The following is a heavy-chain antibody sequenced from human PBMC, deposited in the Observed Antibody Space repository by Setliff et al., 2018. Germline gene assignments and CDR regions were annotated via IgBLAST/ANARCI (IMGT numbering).Heavy chain of an antibody. V-gene: IGHV5-51*01. Sequence: GESLKISYQGSGYNFPTFWIGWVRQMPGKGLEWMGIINPGDSNARYSPSFQGQVTISADKSISTAYLQWSSLKASDTAMYYCARLATDYGDYESLNYFDYWGQGTLVTVSS. CDR3: ARLATDYGDYESLNYFDY. J-gene: IGHJ4*02. CDR1: GYNFPTFW. CDR2: INPGDSNA. D-gene: IGHD4-17*01.